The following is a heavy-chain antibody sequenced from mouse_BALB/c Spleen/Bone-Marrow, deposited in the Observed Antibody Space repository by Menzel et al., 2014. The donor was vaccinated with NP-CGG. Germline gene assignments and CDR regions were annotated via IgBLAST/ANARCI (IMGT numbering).Heavy chain of an antibody. V-gene: IGHV5-17*02. CDR2: ISSGSSTA. Sequence: EVKLLESGGGLVQPGGSRKLSCAASGFTFSSFGMHWVRQAPEKGLEWVAYISSGSSTAYYADRVMGRFTISRDNPKNTLFLQMTSLRSEDTAMYYWARSGSSSGYFDYWGQGTTLTVSS. CDR3: ARSGSSSGYFDY. D-gene: IGHD1-1*01. J-gene: IGHJ2*01. CDR1: GFTFSSFG.